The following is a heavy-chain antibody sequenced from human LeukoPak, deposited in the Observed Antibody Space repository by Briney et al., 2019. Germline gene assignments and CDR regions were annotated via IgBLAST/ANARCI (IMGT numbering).Heavy chain of an antibody. CDR1: GFTFSSYA. CDR3: AKLGGHPLHNYYVGV. CDR2: ILASGYST. V-gene: IGHV3-23*01. Sequence: GGSLRLSCAASGFTFSSYAMSWVRQAPGKGLEWVSGILASGYSTYYANSVKGRFPISRDNSNNTLYLQMNSLRAEDTAVYYCAKLGGHPLHNYYVGVWGKGTTVAVSS. D-gene: IGHD3-16*01. J-gene: IGHJ6*03.